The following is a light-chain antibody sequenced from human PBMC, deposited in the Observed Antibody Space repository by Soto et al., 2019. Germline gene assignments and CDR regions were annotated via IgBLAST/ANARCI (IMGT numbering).Light chain of an antibody. CDR1: QSVSSSY. Sequence: EIVLTQSPGTLSLSPGERATLSCRASQSVSSSYLAWYQQSPGQAPRLLIYGASSRATGIPDRFSGSGSGTAFALTVSRLEPDDFAVYYCQQYGSSRGTFGQGTRLEIK. CDR2: GAS. CDR3: QQYGSSRGT. V-gene: IGKV3-20*01. J-gene: IGKJ5*01.